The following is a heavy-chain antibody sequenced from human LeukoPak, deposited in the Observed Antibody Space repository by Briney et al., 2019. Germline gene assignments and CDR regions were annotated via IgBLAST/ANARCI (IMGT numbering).Heavy chain of an antibody. J-gene: IGHJ4*02. CDR1: GGSISSYY. V-gene: IGHV4-59*01. CDR2: IYYSGST. Sequence: KPSETLSLTCTVSGGSISSYYWSWIRQPPGKGLEWIGYIYYSGSTNYNPSLKSRVTISVDTSKNQFSLKLSSVTAADTAVYYCAIGGRGWRRRWPNNFDYWGQGTLVTVSS. CDR3: AIGGRGWRRRWPNNFDY. D-gene: IGHD5-24*01.